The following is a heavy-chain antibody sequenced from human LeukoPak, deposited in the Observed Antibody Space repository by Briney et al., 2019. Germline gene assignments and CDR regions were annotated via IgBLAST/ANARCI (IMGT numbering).Heavy chain of an antibody. J-gene: IGHJ4*02. Sequence: PSETLSLTCTVSGGSISSSSYYWGWIRQPPGKGLEWIGEINHSGSTNYNPSLKSRVTISVDTSKNQFSLKLSSVTAADTAVYYCARVLAFDWLQIDYWGQGTLVTVSS. V-gene: IGHV4-39*07. CDR3: ARVLAFDWLQIDY. D-gene: IGHD3-9*01. CDR1: GGSISSSSYY. CDR2: INHSGST.